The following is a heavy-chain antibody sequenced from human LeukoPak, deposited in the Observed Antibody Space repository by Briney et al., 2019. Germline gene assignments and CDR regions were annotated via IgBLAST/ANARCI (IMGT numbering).Heavy chain of an antibody. CDR3: ARERWRSSSIVADY. CDR1: GYTFTGYY. J-gene: IGHJ4*02. CDR2: INPNSGGT. V-gene: IGHV1-2*06. Sequence: ASVKVSCKASGYTFTGYYMHWVRQAPGQGLEWMGRINPNSGGTNYAQKLQGRVTMTRDTSISTAYMELSRLRSDDTAVYYCARERWRSSSIVADYWGQGTLVTVSS. D-gene: IGHD6-6*01.